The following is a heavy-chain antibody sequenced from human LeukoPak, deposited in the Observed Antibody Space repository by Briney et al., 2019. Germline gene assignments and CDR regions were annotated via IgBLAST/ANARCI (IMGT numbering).Heavy chain of an antibody. J-gene: IGHJ4*02. CDR3: ARTSPMTTVTTNDY. V-gene: IGHV4-39*01. CDR2: IYYSGST. CDR1: GGSISSSSYY. D-gene: IGHD4-17*01. Sequence: PSETLSLTCTVSGGSISSSSYYWGWIRQPPGKGLEWIGSIYYSGSTYYNPSLKSRVTISVDPSKNQFSLKLSSVTAADTAVYYRARTSPMTTVTTNDYWGQGTLVTVSS.